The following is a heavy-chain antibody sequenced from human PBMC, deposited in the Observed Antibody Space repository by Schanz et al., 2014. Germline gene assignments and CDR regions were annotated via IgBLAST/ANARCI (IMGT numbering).Heavy chain of an antibody. V-gene: IGHV3-23*01. CDR1: GLIFSNYV. CDR2: ISGSGGST. D-gene: IGHD2-21*02. CDR3: VRERTNYGGNSYFFDH. J-gene: IGHJ4*02. Sequence: EVQLLESGGGLVQPGGSLKLSCAASGLIFSNYVMSWVRQAPGKGLEWVSAISGSGGSTYYADSVKGRFTISRDNSNKTVDLQMNSLRVEDTAVYYCVRERTNYGGNSYFFDHWGQGTLVTVSS.